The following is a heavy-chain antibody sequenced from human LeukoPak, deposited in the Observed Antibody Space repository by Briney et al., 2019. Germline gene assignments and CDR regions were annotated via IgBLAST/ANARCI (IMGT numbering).Heavy chain of an antibody. Sequence: SETLSLTCTVSGGSISRYYCSWIRQPPGKGLERIGYIDYSGSTNYKFSLKSRVTISVDTSKNQFSLKLSSVTAADTAVYYCARGLWFGAEGSPYYYYYMDVWGKGTTVTIS. V-gene: IGHV4-59*08. CDR3: ARGLWFGAEGSPYYYYYMDV. CDR1: GGSISRYY. CDR2: IDYSGST. J-gene: IGHJ6*03. D-gene: IGHD3-10*01.